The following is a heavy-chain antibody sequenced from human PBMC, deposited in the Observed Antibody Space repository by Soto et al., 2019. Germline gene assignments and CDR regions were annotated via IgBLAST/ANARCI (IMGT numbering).Heavy chain of an antibody. V-gene: IGHV3-11*01. J-gene: IGHJ3*02. CDR2: ISSSGSTI. CDR3: TRKQYGFAFDI. D-gene: IGHD4-17*01. CDR1: GFTFSDYY. Sequence: GGSLRLSCAASGFTFSDYYMSWIRQAPGKGLEWVSYISSSGSTIFYADSLKGRFTVSRENAKNSFFLQMNSLRAEDTAVYYCTRKQYGFAFDIWGQGTMVTVSS.